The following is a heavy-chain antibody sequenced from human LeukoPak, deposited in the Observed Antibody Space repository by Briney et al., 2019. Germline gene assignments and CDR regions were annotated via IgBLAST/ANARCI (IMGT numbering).Heavy chain of an antibody. CDR2: INPSGGST. V-gene: IGHV1-46*01. Sequence: ASVKVSCKASGYTFTSYYMHWVRQAPGQGLEWMGIINPSGGSTSYAQKFQGRVTMTRDTSTSTIYMELSSLRSEDTAVYYCARDFLSITMVRGVIPAHYFDYWGQGTLVTVPS. J-gene: IGHJ4*02. D-gene: IGHD3-10*01. CDR3: ARDFLSITMVRGVIPAHYFDY. CDR1: GYTFTSYY.